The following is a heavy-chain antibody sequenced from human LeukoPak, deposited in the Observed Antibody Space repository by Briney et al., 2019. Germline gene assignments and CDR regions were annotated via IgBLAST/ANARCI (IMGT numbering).Heavy chain of an antibody. Sequence: ASVKVSCKASGYTFTNYGFTWVRQAPGQGLEWMGWISAYNGNTNYAQKLQGRVTMTTDTSTSTVYMELRSLSSDDTAVYYCARSLYSGSYYSDYWGQGTLVTVSS. D-gene: IGHD6-13*01. J-gene: IGHJ4*02. CDR2: ISAYNGNT. V-gene: IGHV1-18*01. CDR3: ARSLYSGSYYSDY. CDR1: GYTFTNYG.